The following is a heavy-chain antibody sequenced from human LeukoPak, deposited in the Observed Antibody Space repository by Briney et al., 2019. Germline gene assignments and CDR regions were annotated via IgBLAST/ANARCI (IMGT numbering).Heavy chain of an antibody. D-gene: IGHD3-22*01. Sequence: PSETLSLTCTVSGGSISSNYYWGWIRQSPGKGLEWIGSIYYSVSTYYNPSLKSRVTISVDTSKSQFFLRVTSVTAADTAVYYCARHSYYYASSGYYYHFDYWGQGTLVTVSS. CDR2: IYYSVST. CDR3: ARHSYYYASSGYYYHFDY. V-gene: IGHV4-39*01. CDR1: GGSISSNYY. J-gene: IGHJ4*02.